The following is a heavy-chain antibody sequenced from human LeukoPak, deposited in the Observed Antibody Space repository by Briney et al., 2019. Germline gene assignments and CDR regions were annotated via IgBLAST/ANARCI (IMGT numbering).Heavy chain of an antibody. V-gene: IGHV4-39*01. J-gene: IGHJ4*02. Sequence: SETLSLTCTVSGGSISSSSYYWGWIRQPPGKGLEWIGSIYYSGSTYYNPSLKSRVTISVDTSKNQFSLKLSSVTAADTAVYYCARLQYSSGWYLTTGENLIDYWGQGTLVTVSS. CDR1: GGSISSSSYY. CDR2: IYYSGST. CDR3: ARLQYSSGWYLTTGENLIDY. D-gene: IGHD6-19*01.